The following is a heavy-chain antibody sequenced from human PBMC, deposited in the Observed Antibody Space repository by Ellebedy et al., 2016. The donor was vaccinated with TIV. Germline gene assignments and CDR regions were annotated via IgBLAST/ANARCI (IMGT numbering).Heavy chain of an antibody. CDR2: ISSSGATV. V-gene: IGHV3-11*01. CDR1: GFIFSDFQ. J-gene: IGHJ5*02. CDR3: ARDTRVIDHQHNWFDP. Sequence: GGSLRLSCSASGFIFSDFQMSWIRQAPGKGLECISSISSSGATVYYADSVKGRFSISRDNARNSLYLQLNSLRAEDTAMYYCARDTRVIDHQHNWFDPWGQGTLVTVSS. D-gene: IGHD3-22*01.